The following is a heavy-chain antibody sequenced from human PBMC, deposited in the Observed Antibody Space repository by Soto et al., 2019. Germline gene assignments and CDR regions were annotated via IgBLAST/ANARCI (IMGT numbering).Heavy chain of an antibody. V-gene: IGHV3-23*01. CDR2: ISGISDSI. J-gene: IGHJ6*02. CDR3: AKGGNYDILTGYYLYYYYGMDV. Sequence: GGSLRLSCAVSGFTFNSYSMNWVRQAPGKGLEWVSAISGISDSIYYADSVKGRFTISRDNSKNTLYLQMNSLRAEDTAVYYCAKGGNYDILTGYYLYYYYGMDVWGQGTTVTVS. D-gene: IGHD3-9*01. CDR1: GFTFNSYS.